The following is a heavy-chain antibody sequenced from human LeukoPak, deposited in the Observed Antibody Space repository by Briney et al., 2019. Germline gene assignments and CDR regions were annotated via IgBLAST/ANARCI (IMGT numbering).Heavy chain of an antibody. D-gene: IGHD3-10*01. CDR1: GGSIGSFY. J-gene: IGHJ6*03. V-gene: IGHV4-59*01. CDR3: ARASVLLSMDV. CDR2: IYHSGTT. Sequence: SETLSPTCTVSGGSIGSFYWTWIRQPPGKGLEWIGYIYHSGTTNYNPSLKSRVTISVDTSKNQFSLKLSSVTAADTAVYYCARASVLLSMDVWGEGTTVTISS.